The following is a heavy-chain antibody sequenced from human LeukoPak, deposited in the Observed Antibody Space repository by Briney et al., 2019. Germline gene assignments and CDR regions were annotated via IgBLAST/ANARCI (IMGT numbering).Heavy chain of an antibody. CDR2: ISSSSSTI. Sequence: GGSLRLSCAASGFTFSSYSMNWVRQAPGKGLEWVSYISSSSSTIYYADSVKGRFTISRDNAKNSLYLQMNSLRAEDTAVYYCARGRRGDFWSGYYGQTTTYYYYYYMDVWGKGTTVTVSS. CDR1: GFTFSSYS. V-gene: IGHV3-48*01. D-gene: IGHD3-3*01. J-gene: IGHJ6*03. CDR3: ARGRRGDFWSGYYGQTTTYYYYYYMDV.